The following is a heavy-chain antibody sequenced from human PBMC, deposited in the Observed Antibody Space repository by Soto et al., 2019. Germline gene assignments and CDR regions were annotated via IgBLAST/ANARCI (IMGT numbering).Heavy chain of an antibody. V-gene: IGHV4-38-2*01. CDR3: AKKGYYPSGKINLFDS. CDR1: GYSINSDYY. D-gene: IGHD3-10*01. CDR2: VDHSGRT. Sequence: PSETLSLTCAVSGYSINSDYYWGWIRQPPGKGLEWIGSVDHSGRTYYSPSLRSRLTIFIDTSKNQFSLRLTSVTAADTAMYFCAKKGYYPSGKINLFDSWGPGTLVTASS. J-gene: IGHJ4*02.